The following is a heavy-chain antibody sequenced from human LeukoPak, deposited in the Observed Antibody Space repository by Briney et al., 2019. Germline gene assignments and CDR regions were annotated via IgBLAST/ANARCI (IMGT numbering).Heavy chain of an antibody. D-gene: IGHD3-10*01. CDR1: GYTLTELS. CDR3: ATEFYGSGSYYKYYYYYGMDV. J-gene: IGHJ6*02. Sequence: ASVKVSCEVSGYTLTELSMHWVRQAPGKGLEWMGGFDPEDGETIYAQKFQGRVTMTEDTSTDTAYMELSSLRSEDTAVYYCATEFYGSGSYYKYYYYYGMDVWGQGTTVTVSS. V-gene: IGHV1-24*01. CDR2: FDPEDGET.